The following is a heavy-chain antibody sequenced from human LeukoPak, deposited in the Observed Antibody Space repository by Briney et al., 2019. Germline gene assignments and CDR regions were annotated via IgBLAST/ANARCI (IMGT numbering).Heavy chain of an antibody. V-gene: IGHV3-30*02. CDR1: GFTFSSYG. D-gene: IGHD3-16*01. CDR2: IRYDGSNK. CDR3: AKDIGGSYYYYYMDV. Sequence: PGGSLRLSXAASGFTFSSYGMHWVRQAPGKGLEWVAFIRYDGSNKYYADSVKGRFTISRDNSKNTLYLQMNSLRAEDTAVYYCAKDIGGSYYYYYMDVWGKGTTVTVSS. J-gene: IGHJ6*03.